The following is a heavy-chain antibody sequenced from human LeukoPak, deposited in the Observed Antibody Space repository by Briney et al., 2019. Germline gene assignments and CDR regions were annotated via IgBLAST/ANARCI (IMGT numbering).Heavy chain of an antibody. J-gene: IGHJ4*02. V-gene: IGHV3-23*01. CDR3: AKDLICDPSEKCVDY. Sequence: GGSLRLSCAVSGFTFSSYAMSWVRQAPGKGLEWVSAISGSGGSTYYADSVKGRFTISRDNSKNTLYLQMNSLRAEDTAVYYCAKDLICDPSEKCVDYWGQGTLVTVSS. CDR1: GFTFSSYA. D-gene: IGHD2-21*01. CDR2: ISGSGGST.